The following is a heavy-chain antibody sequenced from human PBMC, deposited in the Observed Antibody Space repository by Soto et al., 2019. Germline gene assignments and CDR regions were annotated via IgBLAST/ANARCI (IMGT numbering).Heavy chain of an antibody. J-gene: IGHJ4*02. CDR3: VGGQYDFDF. V-gene: IGHV3-30*03. CDR1: GFPFTTYG. D-gene: IGHD3-10*01. CDR2: ISYDGSNK. Sequence: QVQLVESGGGVVQPGRSLRLSCAASGFPFTTYGMHWVREGPGKGLEWVAVISYDGSNKYYADSVKGRFTISRDNSKNTAYLQMNSRRPEDTALYYCVGGQYDFDFRGQGTLVTGSS.